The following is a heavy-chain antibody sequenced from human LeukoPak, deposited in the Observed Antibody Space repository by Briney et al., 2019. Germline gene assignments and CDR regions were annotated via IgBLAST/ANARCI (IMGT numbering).Heavy chain of an antibody. CDR2: IRSKAYGGTT. V-gene: IGHV3-49*04. D-gene: IGHD6-13*01. CDR3: TRALAAAGATRAIFDI. Sequence: PGGSLRLSCAASGFTFSSYAMSWVRQAPGKGLEWVGFIRSKAYGGTTEYAASVKGRFTISRDDSKSIAYLQMNSLKTEDTAVYYCTRALAAAGATRAIFDIWGQGTMVTVSS. CDR1: GFTFSSYA. J-gene: IGHJ3*02.